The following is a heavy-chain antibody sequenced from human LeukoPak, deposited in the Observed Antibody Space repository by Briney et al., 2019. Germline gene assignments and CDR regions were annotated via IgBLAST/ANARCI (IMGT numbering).Heavy chain of an antibody. CDR3: VRQDYAGYFDY. CDR2: IYYSGSS. D-gene: IGHD4/OR15-4a*01. J-gene: IGHJ4*02. Sequence: SETLSLTCTVSGGSISSYYWSWIRQPPGKGLEWIGSIYYSGSSYYNPSLKSRVTISVDTSKSQFSLKLSSVTAADPAVYYCVRQDYAGYFDYWGQGTLVTVSS. V-gene: IGHV4-59*08. CDR1: GGSISSYY.